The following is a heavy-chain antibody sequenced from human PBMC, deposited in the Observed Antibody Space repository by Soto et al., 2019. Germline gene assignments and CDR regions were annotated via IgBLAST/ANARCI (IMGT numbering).Heavy chain of an antibody. J-gene: IGHJ6*02. CDR2: IKQDGSEK. CDR3: ARVCSGGSCYSDYYYYYGMDV. D-gene: IGHD2-15*01. V-gene: IGHV3-7*03. CDR1: GFTFSSYW. Sequence: GGSLRLSCAASGFTFSSYWMSWVRQAPGKGLEWVANIKQDGSEKYYVDSVKGRFTISRDNAKNSLYLQMNSLRAEDTAVYYCARVCSGGSCYSDYYYYYGMDVWGQGTTVTVSS.